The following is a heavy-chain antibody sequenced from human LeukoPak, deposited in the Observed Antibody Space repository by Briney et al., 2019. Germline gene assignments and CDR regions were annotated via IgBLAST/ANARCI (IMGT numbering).Heavy chain of an antibody. V-gene: IGHV3-53*01. CDR1: GFTVSSNY. CDR3: ARGVYSSGWLDY. J-gene: IGHJ4*02. CDR2: IYSGGST. D-gene: IGHD6-19*01. Sequence: GGSLRLSCAASGFTVSSNYMSWVRQAPGKGLEWVSVIYSGGSTYYADSVRGRFTISRDNSKNTLYLQMNSLRAEDTAVYYCARGVYSSGWLDYWGQGTLVTVSS.